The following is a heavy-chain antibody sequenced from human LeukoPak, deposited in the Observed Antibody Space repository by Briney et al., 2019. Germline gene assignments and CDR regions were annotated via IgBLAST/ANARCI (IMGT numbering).Heavy chain of an antibody. J-gene: IGHJ4*02. D-gene: IGHD6-19*01. CDR3: ARHKFGSGWYYFGY. V-gene: IGHV4-39*01. CDR2: IYYSGST. Sequence: PSEPLSLTCTVSGGSISSSSYYCGWSRQPPGKGLEGIGSIYYSGSTYYNPSLKSRFTISVDTSKNLFSLKLSSVAAADTAVYYCARHKFGSGWYYFGYWGQGTLVTVSS. CDR1: GGSISSSSYY.